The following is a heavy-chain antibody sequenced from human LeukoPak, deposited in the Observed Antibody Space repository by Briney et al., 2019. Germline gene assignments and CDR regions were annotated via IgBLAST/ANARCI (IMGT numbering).Heavy chain of an antibody. V-gene: IGHV1-24*01. D-gene: IGHD4-17*01. CDR2: FDPEDGET. CDR3: ATAMTTVTRDAFDI. J-gene: IGHJ3*02. Sequence: VVSVKVSCKVSGYTLTELSMHWVRQAPGKGLEWMGGFDPEDGETIYAQKFQGRVTMTEDTSTDTAYMELSSLRSEDTAVYYCATAMTTVTRDAFDIWGQGTMVTVSS. CDR1: GYTLTELS.